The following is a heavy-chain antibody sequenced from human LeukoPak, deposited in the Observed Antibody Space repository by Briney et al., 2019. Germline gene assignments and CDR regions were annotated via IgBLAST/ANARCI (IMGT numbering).Heavy chain of an antibody. CDR3: ARIGAGSSRDY. CDR2: IVGSSST. V-gene: IGHV3-21*01. CDR1: GFTFSSYW. D-gene: IGHD6-13*01. Sequence: GASLRLSCAASGFTFSSYWMHWVRQAPGKGLEWVSSIVGSSSTYYADSLKGRFTISRDNAKNSLYLQMNSLRAEDTAVYYCARIGAGSSRDYWGQGTLVTVSS. J-gene: IGHJ4*02.